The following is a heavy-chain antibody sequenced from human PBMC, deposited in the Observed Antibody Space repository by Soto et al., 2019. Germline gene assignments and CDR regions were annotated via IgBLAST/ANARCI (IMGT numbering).Heavy chain of an antibody. CDR3: ARMISIYPYNSGMDV. CDR1: GGSISGYY. V-gene: IGHV4-59*08. Sequence: QVQLQESGPGLVKPSETLSLTCTVSGGSISGYYWSWIRQPPGKGLEWIGYIYYSGSTNYNPSLKSRVTISVDTSKYQFSLKLNSVTAAYTAVSYCARMISIYPYNSGMDVWGQGTTVTVYS. D-gene: IGHD3-16*02. J-gene: IGHJ6*02. CDR2: IYYSGST.